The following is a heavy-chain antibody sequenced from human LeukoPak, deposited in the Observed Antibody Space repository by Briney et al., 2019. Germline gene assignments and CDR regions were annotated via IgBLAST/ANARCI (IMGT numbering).Heavy chain of an antibody. Sequence: GGSLRLSCAASGFTFSSYEMNWVRQAPGKGLEWVSYISSRGSTIYYADSVKGRFTISRDNAKNSLYLQMNSLRAEDTAVYYCARDARSVLLWFGESPSYGMDVWGKGTTVTVSS. V-gene: IGHV3-48*03. CDR2: ISSRGSTI. CDR1: GFTFSSYE. CDR3: ARDARSVLLWFGESPSYGMDV. J-gene: IGHJ6*04. D-gene: IGHD3-10*01.